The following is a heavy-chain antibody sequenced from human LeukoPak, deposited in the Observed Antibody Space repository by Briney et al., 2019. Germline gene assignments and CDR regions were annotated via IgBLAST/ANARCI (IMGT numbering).Heavy chain of an antibody. Sequence: GGSLRLSCAASGFTASSSSMSWVRQAPGRGLQWVSVIHSGGSTFYADSVKGRFTISRDSSKNTLYLQMNSLRGEDTAVYFCARGRRADTAMDYWYFDLWGQGTLVTVSS. CDR3: ARGRRADTAMDYWYFDL. J-gene: IGHJ2*01. CDR2: IHSGGST. CDR1: GFTASSSS. V-gene: IGHV3-53*01. D-gene: IGHD5-18*01.